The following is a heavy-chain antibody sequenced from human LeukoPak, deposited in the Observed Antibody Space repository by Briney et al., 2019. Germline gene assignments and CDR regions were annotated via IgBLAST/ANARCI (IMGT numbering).Heavy chain of an antibody. CDR2: ISGSGDST. D-gene: IGHD3-16*01. J-gene: IGHJ5*02. CDR1: GFTFSSYA. V-gene: IGHV3-23*01. Sequence: PGGSLRLSCAASGFTFSSYAMSWVRQAPGKGLEWVSAISGSGDSTYYADSVKGRFTISRDNSKNTLYPQMNSLRAEDTAVYYCAKRGESIMISFGGVPRWFDPWGQGTLVTVSS. CDR3: AKRGESIMISFGGVPRWFDP.